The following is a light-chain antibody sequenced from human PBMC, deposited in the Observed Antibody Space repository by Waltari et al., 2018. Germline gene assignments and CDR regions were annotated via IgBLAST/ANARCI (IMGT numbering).Light chain of an antibody. CDR3: SSYSSISTLV. CDR1: SSHLGGFNY. V-gene: IGLV2-14*03. Sequence: QSALTQPASVSGSPGQSITIPCTGTSSHLGGFNYVSWYQQHPGEAPKLMIYDVTQRPSGVSNRFSGSKSGSTASLTISGLQAGDEAHYYCSSYSSISTLVFGGGTKLSVL. CDR2: DVT. J-gene: IGLJ2*01.